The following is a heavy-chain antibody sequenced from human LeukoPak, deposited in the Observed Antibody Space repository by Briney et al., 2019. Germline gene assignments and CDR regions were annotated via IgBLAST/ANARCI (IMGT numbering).Heavy chain of an antibody. J-gene: IGHJ4*02. CDR2: INPADAGN. CDR1: GSSFTSYW. CDR3: AGADPDTYYFDY. V-gene: IGHV5-51*01. Sequence: GEPLNISCKGSGSSFTSYWIGGVRQMPVKGLEWLGVINPADAGNRYSPSFQGQVTISADKSISTAYLQWSSLKAADTAMYYCAGADPDTYYFDYWGQETLVTVSS.